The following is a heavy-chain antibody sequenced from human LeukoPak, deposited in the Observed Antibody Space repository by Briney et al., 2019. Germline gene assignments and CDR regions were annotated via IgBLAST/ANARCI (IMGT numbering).Heavy chain of an antibody. V-gene: IGHV1-46*01. Sequence: GASVKVSCKASGYTFTSYYMHWVRQAPGQGLEWMGIINPSGGSTSYAQKFQGRVTMTRDMSASTVYMELSSLRSEDTAVYYCARDGSRYMDVWGKGTTVTVSS. CDR1: GYTFTSYY. D-gene: IGHD5-12*01. J-gene: IGHJ6*03. CDR3: ARDGSRYMDV. CDR2: INPSGGST.